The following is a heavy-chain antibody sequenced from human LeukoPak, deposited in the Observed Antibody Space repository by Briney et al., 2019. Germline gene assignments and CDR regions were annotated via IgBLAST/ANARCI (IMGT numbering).Heavy chain of an antibody. CDR2: MNPNSGNT. CDR3: ARVGGWLAFDY. Sequence: GSSVKVSCKASGGTFSSYAISWVRQATGQGLEWMGWMNPNSGNTGYAQKFQGRVTITRNTSISTAYMELSSLRSEDTAVYYCARVGGWLAFDYWGQGTLVTVSS. D-gene: IGHD5-12*01. J-gene: IGHJ4*02. CDR1: GGTFSSYA. V-gene: IGHV1-8*03.